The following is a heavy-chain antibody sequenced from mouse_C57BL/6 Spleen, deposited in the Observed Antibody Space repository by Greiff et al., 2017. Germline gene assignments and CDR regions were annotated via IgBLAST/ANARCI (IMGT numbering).Heavy chain of an antibody. CDR2: ISDGGSYT. D-gene: IGHD1-1*01. Sequence: EVMLVESGGGLVKPGGSLKLSCAASGFTFSSYAMSWVRQTPEKRLEWVATISDGGSYTYYPDNVKGRFTISRDNAKNNLYLQMSHLKSEDTAMYYCARDGGLRTGFDYWGQGTTLTVSS. V-gene: IGHV5-4*01. CDR3: ARDGGLRTGFDY. J-gene: IGHJ2*01. CDR1: GFTFSSYA.